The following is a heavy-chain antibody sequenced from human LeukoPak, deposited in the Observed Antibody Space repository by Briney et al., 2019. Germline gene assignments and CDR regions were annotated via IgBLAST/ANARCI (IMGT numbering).Heavy chain of an antibody. J-gene: IGHJ4*02. Sequence: SQTLSLTCAISGDSVSSNSAAWNWIRQSPSRGLEWLGRTYYRFKWYNDYAVSVKSRITINPDTSKNQFSLKLSSVTAADTAVYYCARVGFEGAPSWGQGTLVTVSS. CDR2: TYYRFKWYN. D-gene: IGHD1-26*01. V-gene: IGHV6-1*01. CDR1: GDSVSSNSAA. CDR3: ARVGFEGAPS.